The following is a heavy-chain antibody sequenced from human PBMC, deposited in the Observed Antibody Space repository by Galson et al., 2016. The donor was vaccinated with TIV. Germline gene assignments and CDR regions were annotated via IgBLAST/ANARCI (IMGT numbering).Heavy chain of an antibody. D-gene: IGHD2-8*01. J-gene: IGHJ3*01. V-gene: IGHV4-31*01. CDR2: IYYTGST. CDR3: TRGRFAFGVALDV. CDR1: GGSVSSVGNS. Sequence: VSGGSVSSVGNSWTWIRQRPGKGLEWIGHIYYTGSTNYNSSLKSQVTISVDTSKNQFSLRLNSVTVADTAVYYCTRGRFAFGVALDVWGQGTMVTVSS.